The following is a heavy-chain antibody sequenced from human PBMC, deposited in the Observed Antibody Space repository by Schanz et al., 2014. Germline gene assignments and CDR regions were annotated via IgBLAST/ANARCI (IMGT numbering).Heavy chain of an antibody. Sequence: DVQLLESGGGLVQPGGSLRLSCAASGFTFNSYAMTWVRQAPGKGLEWVSSISHSGGSKYYADSVKGRFTISRDNSKNTLYLQMNSLRAEDTAVYYCAKQIHYDILTVPRNWGQGTLVTVSS. CDR3: AKQIHYDILTVPRN. J-gene: IGHJ4*02. CDR2: ISHSGGSK. D-gene: IGHD3-9*01. V-gene: IGHV3-23*01. CDR1: GFTFNSYA.